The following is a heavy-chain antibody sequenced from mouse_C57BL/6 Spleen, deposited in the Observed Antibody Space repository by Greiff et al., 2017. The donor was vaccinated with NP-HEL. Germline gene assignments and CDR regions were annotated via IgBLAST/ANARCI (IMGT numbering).Heavy chain of an antibody. Sequence: QVQLKQPGAELVKPGASVKLSCKASGYTFTSYWMHWVKQRPGQGLEWIGMIHPNSGSTNYNEKFKSKATLTVDKSSSTAYMQLSSLTSEDSAVYYCARILLLWVFDYWGQGTTLTVSS. CDR3: ARILLLWVFDY. J-gene: IGHJ2*01. D-gene: IGHD1-1*02. CDR1: GYTFTSYW. CDR2: IHPNSGST. V-gene: IGHV1-64*01.